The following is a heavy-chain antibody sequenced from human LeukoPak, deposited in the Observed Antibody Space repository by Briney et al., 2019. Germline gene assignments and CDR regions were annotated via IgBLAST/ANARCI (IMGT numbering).Heavy chain of an antibody. V-gene: IGHV1-46*01. Sequence: ASVKVSCKASGYTLTSYYMHWVRQAPGQGLEWMGVINPHSGRTDYAQKFQGRVTMTRDTSTSTVYMELSSLRSEDTAVYYCARLWDLVAAHYYFDYWGQGTLVTVSS. CDR2: INPHSGRT. D-gene: IGHD5-12*01. CDR3: ARLWDLVAAHYYFDY. CDR1: GYTLTSYY. J-gene: IGHJ4*02.